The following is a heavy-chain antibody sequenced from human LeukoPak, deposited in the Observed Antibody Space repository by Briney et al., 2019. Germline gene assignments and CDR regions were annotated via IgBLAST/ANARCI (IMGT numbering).Heavy chain of an antibody. CDR1: GASISTGGFY. CDR2: IYYTGGV. CDR3: ARDHSYYFGSQTSTLDV. D-gene: IGHD3-10*01. V-gene: IGHV4-31*03. J-gene: IGHJ6*02. Sequence: SETLPLTCTISGASISTGGFYWTWIRQPPGEGLEWIGYIYYTGGVDYNASLKSRLTISLDTSKDRFSLKLNSVTAADTAVYYCARDHSYYFGSQTSTLDVWGQGTAVTVSS.